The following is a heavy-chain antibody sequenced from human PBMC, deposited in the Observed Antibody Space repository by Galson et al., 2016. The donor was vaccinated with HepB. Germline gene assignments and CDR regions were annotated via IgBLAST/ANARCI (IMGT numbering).Heavy chain of an antibody. J-gene: IGHJ4*02. CDR2: VPYGGGA. Sequence: TCTVSGGSISSYYCHWVRQSPGKGLEWIGYVPYGGGANYNPSLKSRVTISADSSNKQFSLMLTSVTAADTAVYYCAGGWQFDYWGQGMLVTVAS. D-gene: IGHD6-19*01. CDR3: AGGWQFDY. CDR1: GGSISSYY. V-gene: IGHV4-59*08.